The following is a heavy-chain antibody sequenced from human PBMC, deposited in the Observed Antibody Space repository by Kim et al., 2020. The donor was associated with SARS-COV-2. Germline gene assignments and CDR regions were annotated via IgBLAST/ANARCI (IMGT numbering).Heavy chain of an antibody. J-gene: IGHJ6*02. D-gene: IGHD3-9*01. CDR1: GGSISSSSYY. Sequence: SETLSLTCTVSGGSISSSSYYWGWIRQPPGKGLEWIGSIYYSGSTYYNPSLKSRVTISVDTSKNQFSLKLSSVTAADTAVYYCASYYDILTGTLYYYYGMDVWGQGTTVTVSS. CDR2: IYYSGST. CDR3: ASYYDILTGTLYYYYGMDV. V-gene: IGHV4-39*01.